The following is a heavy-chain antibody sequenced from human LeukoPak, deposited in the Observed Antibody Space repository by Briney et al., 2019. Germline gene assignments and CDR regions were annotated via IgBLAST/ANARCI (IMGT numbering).Heavy chain of an antibody. V-gene: IGHV3-23*01. J-gene: IGHJ6*02. D-gene: IGHD1-26*01. CDR1: GFTFSSYG. CDR3: ARVLKGESGALGVDV. Sequence: PGASPGLSCAASGFTFSSYGMTWVRQAPGKGLEWVSSISGSGANTYYVGSVKGRFTISRDNSKNTVHLQMSSLRAEDTAVYHCARVLKGESGALGVDVWGQGTTVTVSS. CDR2: ISGSGANT.